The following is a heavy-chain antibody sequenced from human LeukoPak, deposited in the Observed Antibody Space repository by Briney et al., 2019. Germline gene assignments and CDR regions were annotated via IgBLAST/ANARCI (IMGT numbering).Heavy chain of an antibody. D-gene: IGHD3-22*01. CDR3: AKDYYYDSSAYLDS. CDR2: ISWNSGNI. J-gene: IGHJ4*02. CDR1: GFTFDDYA. Sequence: PGGSLRLSCAASGFTFDDYAMHWVRQAPGKGLEWVSGISWNSGNIGYVDSVKGRFTISRDNAKNSLYLQMNSLRAEDTAVYYCAKDYYYDSSAYLDSWGQGTLVTVSS. V-gene: IGHV3-9*01.